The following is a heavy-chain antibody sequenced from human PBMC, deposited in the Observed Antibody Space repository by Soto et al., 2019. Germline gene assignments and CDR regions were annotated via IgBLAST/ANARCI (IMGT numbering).Heavy chain of an antibody. D-gene: IGHD5-12*01. Sequence: SGPTLVKPTQTLTLTCTFSGFSLSTSGVGVGWIRQPPGKALEWLALIYWDDDKRYSPSLKSRLTITKDTSKNQVVLTMTNMDPVDTATYYCAHSGYDSQMYRPTYYFDYWGQGTLVTVSS. CDR2: IYWDDDK. V-gene: IGHV2-5*02. CDR3: AHSGYDSQMYRPTYYFDY. CDR1: GFSLSTSGVG. J-gene: IGHJ4*02.